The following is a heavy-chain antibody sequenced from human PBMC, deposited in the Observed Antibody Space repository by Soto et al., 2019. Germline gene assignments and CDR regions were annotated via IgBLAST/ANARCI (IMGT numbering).Heavy chain of an antibody. Sequence: QVQLVESGGGVVQPGRSLRLSCAASGFTFSSYAMHWVRQAPGKGLEWVAVISYDGSNKYYADSVKGRFTISRDNSKNTLYLQMNSLRAEDTAVYYCARDSEQLVLSYYFDYWGQGTLSPSPQ. CDR1: GFTFSSYA. CDR2: ISYDGSNK. V-gene: IGHV3-30-3*01. D-gene: IGHD6-13*01. J-gene: IGHJ4*02. CDR3: ARDSEQLVLSYYFDY.